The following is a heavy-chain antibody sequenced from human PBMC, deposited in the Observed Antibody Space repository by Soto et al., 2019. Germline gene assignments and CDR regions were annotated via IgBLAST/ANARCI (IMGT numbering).Heavy chain of an antibody. D-gene: IGHD2-15*01. CDR3: ARVHGIAAGTVLAGEY. J-gene: IGHJ4*02. V-gene: IGHV1-18*04. CDR1: GSPFANFG. CDR2: IGSKTGNT. Sequence: QVQLVQSGPEVKEPGASVKISCKASGSPFANFGIIWVRQAPGQGLEWGALIGSKTGNTHYAQKLRGRVTVPTATSTRSAYKDMRSQTADGTAFYYCARVHGIAAGTVLAGEYWGQGTLVTVS.